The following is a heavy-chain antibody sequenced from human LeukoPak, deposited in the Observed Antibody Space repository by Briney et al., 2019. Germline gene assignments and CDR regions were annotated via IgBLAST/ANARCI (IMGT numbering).Heavy chain of an antibody. J-gene: IGHJ3*01. CDR3: ARGGPGEALHV. Sequence: GGSLTLSCAPSGFSVSNSDMHWVRQVIGNGLDWVSVIGSSGDIYYSGSVKGRFTLSRDSAKNSFDLQMNNLRAGDTAMYYCARGGPGEALHVWGQGTMVTVSS. D-gene: IGHD3-10*01. CDR1: GFSVSNSD. CDR2: IGSSGDI. V-gene: IGHV3-13*01.